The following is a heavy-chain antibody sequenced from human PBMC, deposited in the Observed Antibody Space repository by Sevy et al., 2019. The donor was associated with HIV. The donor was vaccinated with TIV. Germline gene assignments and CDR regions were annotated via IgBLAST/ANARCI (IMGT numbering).Heavy chain of an antibody. CDR2: IWYDGSNK. D-gene: IGHD3-3*01. Sequence: GESLKISCAASGFTFSSYGMHWVRQAPGKGLEWVAVIWYDGSNKYYADSVKGRFTISRDNSKNTLYLQMNSLRAEDTAVYYCARGVYDFWGGYYNGPLYYFDYWGQGTLVTVSS. V-gene: IGHV3-33*01. CDR1: GFTFSSYG. J-gene: IGHJ4*02. CDR3: ARGVYDFWGGYYNGPLYYFDY.